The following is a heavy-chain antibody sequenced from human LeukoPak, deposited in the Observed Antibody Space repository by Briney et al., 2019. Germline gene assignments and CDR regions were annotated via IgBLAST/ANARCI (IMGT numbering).Heavy chain of an antibody. Sequence: SGGSLRLSCAASGFTFSSYGMHWVRQAPGKGLEWVAFIRYDGSNKYYADSVKGRFTISRDNSKNTLYLQMNSLRAEDTAVYYCAKEERITIFGVVRSELGYWGQGTLVTVSS. J-gene: IGHJ4*02. CDR3: AKEERITIFGVVRSELGY. D-gene: IGHD3-3*01. CDR2: IRYDGSNK. CDR1: GFTFSSYG. V-gene: IGHV3-30*02.